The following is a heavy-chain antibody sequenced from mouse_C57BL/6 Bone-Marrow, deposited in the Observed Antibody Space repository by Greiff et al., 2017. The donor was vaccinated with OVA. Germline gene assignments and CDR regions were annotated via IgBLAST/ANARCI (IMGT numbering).Heavy chain of an antibody. CDR2: IHPNSGST. CDR1: GYTFTSYW. D-gene: IGHD4-1*01. V-gene: IGHV1-64*01. Sequence: QVQLQQPGAELVKPGASVKLSCKASGYTFTSYWMHWVKQRPGQGLEWIGMIHPNSGSTNYNEKFKSKATLTVDKSSSTAYMQRSSLTSEDSAVYYCAREDWDYFDYWGQGTTLTVSS. CDR3: AREDWDYFDY. J-gene: IGHJ2*01.